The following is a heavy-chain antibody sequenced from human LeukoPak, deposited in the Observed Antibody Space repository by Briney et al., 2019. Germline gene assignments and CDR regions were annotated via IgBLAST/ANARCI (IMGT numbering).Heavy chain of an antibody. D-gene: IGHD1-1*01. CDR3: AKTRYNRKSPDAFDV. CDR1: GYTFASFA. CDR2: ISGSGGST. V-gene: IGHV3-23*01. J-gene: IGHJ3*01. Sequence: QPGGSLRLSCAASGYTFASFAMSWVRQAPGKGLEWVSGISGSGGSTFYADSVAGRFAISRDKSKNTVYLQMMSLTAEDTAVYYCAKTRYNRKSPDAFDVWGQGTMVTVSS.